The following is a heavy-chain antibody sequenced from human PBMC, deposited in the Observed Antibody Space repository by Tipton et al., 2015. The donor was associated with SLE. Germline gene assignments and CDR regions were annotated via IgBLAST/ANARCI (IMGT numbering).Heavy chain of an antibody. CDR3: ARGEDSSSWYFDY. D-gene: IGHD6-13*01. Sequence: LSLTCAVYGGSFSGYYWSWVRQAPGKGLEWVSSISSSSSYIYYADSVKGRFTISRDNAKNSLYLQMNSLRAEDTAVYYCARGEDSSSWYFDYWGQGTLVTVSS. V-gene: IGHV3-21*01. CDR1: GGSFSGYY. CDR2: ISSSSSYI. J-gene: IGHJ4*02.